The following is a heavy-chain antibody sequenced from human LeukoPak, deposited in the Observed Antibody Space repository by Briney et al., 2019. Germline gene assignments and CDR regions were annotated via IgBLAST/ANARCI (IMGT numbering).Heavy chain of an antibody. D-gene: IGHD4-17*01. Sequence: ASVKVSCKASGYTFTSYGISWVRQAPGQGLEWMGWISAYNGNTNYAQKLQGRVTMTTDTSTSTAYMELRSLRSDDTAVYYCAREVVTTVTTTDYYYYYMDVWGKGTTVTVSS. V-gene: IGHV1-18*01. CDR2: ISAYNGNT. CDR3: AREVVTTVTTTDYYYYYMDV. J-gene: IGHJ6*03. CDR1: GYTFTSYG.